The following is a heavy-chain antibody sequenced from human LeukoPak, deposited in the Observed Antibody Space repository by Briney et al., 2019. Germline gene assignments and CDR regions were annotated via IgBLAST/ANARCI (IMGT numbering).Heavy chain of an antibody. D-gene: IGHD2-15*01. CDR1: GFTFSSYG. CDR3: ARDRSPETDYYYGMDV. J-gene: IGHJ6*02. V-gene: IGHV3-33*01. Sequence: GGSLRLSCAASGFTFSSYGMHWVRQAPGKGLEWVAVIWYDGSNKYYADSVKGRFTISRDNSKNTLYLQMNSLRAEDTAVYYCARDRSPETDYYYGMDVWGQGTTVTVSS. CDR2: IWYDGSNK.